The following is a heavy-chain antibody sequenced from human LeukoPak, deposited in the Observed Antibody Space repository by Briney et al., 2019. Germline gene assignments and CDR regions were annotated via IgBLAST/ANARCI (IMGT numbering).Heavy chain of an antibody. CDR3: ARHDVVPVIRRGFDF. CDR1: GGSVSGYY. CDR2: IFYSGTT. J-gene: IGHJ4*02. D-gene: IGHD2-21*02. V-gene: IGHV4-59*08. Sequence: PSETLSLTCTVSGGSVSGYYWSWIRRPPGRGLEWIGYIFYSGTTLYSPSLKSRVTISVDTSENQFSLKLSSVTAADTAVYYCARHDVVPVIRRGFDFWGQGILVTVSS.